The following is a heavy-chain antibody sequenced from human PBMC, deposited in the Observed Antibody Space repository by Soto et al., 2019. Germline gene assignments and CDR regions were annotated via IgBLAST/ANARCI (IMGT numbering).Heavy chain of an antibody. J-gene: IGHJ2*01. CDR3: AMTGRDSARALHWYFDL. V-gene: IGHV3-30*03. D-gene: IGHD3-9*01. Sequence: QVQLVESGGGVVQPGRSLGLSCAASGFTFISYGMHWVRQAPGKGLEWVAVISYDGSDKYYADSVKGRFTISRDNSKNTLYLQMNSLKPEDTAVYYCAMTGRDSARALHWYFDLWGRGTLVTVSS. CDR2: ISYDGSDK. CDR1: GFTFISYG.